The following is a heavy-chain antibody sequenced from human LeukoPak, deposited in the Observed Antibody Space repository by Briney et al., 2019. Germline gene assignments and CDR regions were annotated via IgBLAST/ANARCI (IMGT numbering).Heavy chain of an antibody. D-gene: IGHD3-16*01. CDR2: ISAYNGNT. V-gene: IGHV1-18*01. CDR3: ARRSRVPVESRGDDAFDI. J-gene: IGHJ3*02. CDR1: GYTFTRYG. Sequence: ASVKVSCTASGYTFTRYGISWVRQAPGQGLEWMGWISAYNGNTNYAQKLHGRVTMTPDTSTSTAYMELRTLRSDDTAVYYCARRSRVPVESRGDDAFDIWGQGRMVTVSS.